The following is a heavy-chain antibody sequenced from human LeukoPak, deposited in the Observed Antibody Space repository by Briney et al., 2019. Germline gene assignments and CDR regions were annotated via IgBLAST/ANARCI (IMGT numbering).Heavy chain of an antibody. CDR3: ARHHRYYDLIDY. CDR2: IYYSGST. V-gene: IGHV4-59*08. D-gene: IGHD3-22*01. CDR1: GGSISSYY. Sequence: SETLSLTCTVSGGSISSYYWSWIRQPPGKGLEWIGYIYYSGSTNYNPSLKSRVTISVDTSKNQFSLKLSSVTAADTAVYYCARHHRYYDLIDYWGQGTLVTVPS. J-gene: IGHJ4*02.